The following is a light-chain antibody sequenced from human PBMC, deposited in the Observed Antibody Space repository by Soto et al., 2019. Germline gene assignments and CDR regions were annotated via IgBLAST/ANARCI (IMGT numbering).Light chain of an antibody. J-gene: IGKJ2*01. CDR1: QSVSSSY. CDR2: GGS. V-gene: IGKV3-20*01. Sequence: EIVLTQSPGTLSLSPGERATLSCRASQSVSSSYLAWYQQRPGQAPRLLIYGGSSRATGIPDRFSGSGSGTDFTFTINRLEPEDFAVYYCQQYATSRYAFGQGTKLEIK. CDR3: QQYATSRYA.